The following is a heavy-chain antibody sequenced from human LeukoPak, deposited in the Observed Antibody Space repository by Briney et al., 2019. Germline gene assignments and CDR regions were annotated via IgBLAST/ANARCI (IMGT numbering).Heavy chain of an antibody. CDR1: GGSFSGYY. CDR3: ASYYRYSSSWYWFDP. V-gene: IGHV4-34*01. CDR2: INHSGST. Sequence: PSETLSLTCAVYGGSFSGYYWSWIRQPPGKVLEWIGEINHSGSTNYNPSLKSRVTISVDTSKNQFSLKLSSVTAADTAVYYCASYYRYSSSWYWFDPWGQGTLVTVSS. J-gene: IGHJ5*02. D-gene: IGHD6-13*01.